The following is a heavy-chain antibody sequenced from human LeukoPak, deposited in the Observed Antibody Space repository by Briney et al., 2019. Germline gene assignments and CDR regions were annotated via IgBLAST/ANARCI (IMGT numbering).Heavy chain of an antibody. D-gene: IGHD6-13*01. CDR1: GGSISSNSSY. Sequence: SETLSLTCTVSGGSISSNSSYWSWIRQPAGKGLEWIGRIYTSGSTNYNPSLKSRVSISVDPSKSQFSLNLSSVTAADTAVYYCARSWAGFDYWGQGTLVTVSS. V-gene: IGHV4-61*02. CDR3: ARSWAGFDY. J-gene: IGHJ4*02. CDR2: IYTSGST.